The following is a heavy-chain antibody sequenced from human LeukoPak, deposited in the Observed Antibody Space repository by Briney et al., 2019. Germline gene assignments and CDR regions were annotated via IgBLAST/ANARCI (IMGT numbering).Heavy chain of an antibody. CDR2: IYSDTST. V-gene: IGHV3-66*01. CDR3: ARRPDYGGTPTFDN. CDR1: GLTVSNNY. D-gene: IGHD4-23*01. Sequence: GGSLRLSCAASGLTVSNNYMCWVRQAPGKGLEWVSVIYSDTSTYYADSVKGRFIISRDNSKNSVYLQMNSLRAEDTAVYFCARRPDYGGTPTFDNWGQGSLVTVSS. J-gene: IGHJ4*02.